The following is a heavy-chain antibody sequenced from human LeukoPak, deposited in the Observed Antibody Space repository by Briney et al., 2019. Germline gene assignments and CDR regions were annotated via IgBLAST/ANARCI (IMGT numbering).Heavy chain of an antibody. V-gene: IGHV4-59*01. Sequence: SETLSLTCTVSGGSISSYYWSWLRQPPGKGLEWIGYIYYSGSTNYNPSLKSRVTISVDTSKNQFSLKLSSVTAADTAVYYCARRGPGYSYGYGMDVWGQGTTVTVSS. J-gene: IGHJ6*02. CDR1: GGSISSYY. D-gene: IGHD5-18*01. CDR2: IYYSGST. CDR3: ARRGPGYSYGYGMDV.